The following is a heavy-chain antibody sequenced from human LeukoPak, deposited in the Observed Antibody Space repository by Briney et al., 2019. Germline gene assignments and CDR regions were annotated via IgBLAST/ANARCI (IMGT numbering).Heavy chain of an antibody. CDR2: TYYSGST. CDR3: ARERYSYGIYY. V-gene: IGHV4-39*07. CDR1: GGSISGSSYY. J-gene: IGHJ4*02. D-gene: IGHD5-18*01. Sequence: SETLSLTCTVSGGSISGSSYYWGWIRQPPGKGLEWIGSTYYSGSTNYNPSLKSRVTISVDTSKNQFSLKLSSVTAADTAVYYCARERYSYGIYYWGQGTLVTVSS.